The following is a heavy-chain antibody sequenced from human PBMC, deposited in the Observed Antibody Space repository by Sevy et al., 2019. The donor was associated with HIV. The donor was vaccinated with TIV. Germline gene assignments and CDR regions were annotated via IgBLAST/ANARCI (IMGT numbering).Heavy chain of an antibody. J-gene: IGHJ4*02. Sequence: GGSLRLSCAASGFTFSRYVMNWVRQAPGKGLEWVSVISSEGSITYYADSVKGRFTISRDNSKSTLYLQMNSLRAEDTAVYYCATRSLNSGPYFDPWGQGTLVTVSS. CDR2: ISSEGSIT. CDR3: ATRSLNSGPYFDP. D-gene: IGHD1-1*01. CDR1: GFTFSRYV. V-gene: IGHV3-23*01.